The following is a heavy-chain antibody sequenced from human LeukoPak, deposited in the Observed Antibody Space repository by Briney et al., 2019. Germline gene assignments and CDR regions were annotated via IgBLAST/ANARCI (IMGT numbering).Heavy chain of an antibody. V-gene: IGHV4-38-2*02. CDR1: GYSISSGYY. CDR3: ARGHDYGDPPPLDY. CDR2: IYHSGRT. J-gene: IGHJ4*02. Sequence: SETLSLTCTVSGYSISSGYYWGWIRQPPGKGLEWIGSIYHSGRTYYNPSLKSRVTISVDTSKNQFSLKLSSVTAADTAVYYCARGHDYGDPPPLDYWGQGTLVTVSS. D-gene: IGHD4-17*01.